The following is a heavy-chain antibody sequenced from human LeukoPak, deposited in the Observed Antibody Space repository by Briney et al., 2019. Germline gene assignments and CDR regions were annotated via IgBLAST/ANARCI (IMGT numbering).Heavy chain of an antibody. CDR1: GFTFSSYW. CDR2: INHNGNVN. Sequence: EGSLRLSCAASGFTFSSYWMNWARQAPGKGLEWAASINHNGNVNYYVDSVKGRFTISRDNAKNSLYLQMSNLRAEDTAVYFCARGGGLDVWGQGATVTVSS. J-gene: IGHJ6*02. CDR3: ARGGGLDV. V-gene: IGHV3-7*03. D-gene: IGHD3-16*01.